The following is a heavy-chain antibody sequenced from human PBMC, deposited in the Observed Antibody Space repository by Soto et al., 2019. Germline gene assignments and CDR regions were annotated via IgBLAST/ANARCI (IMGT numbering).Heavy chain of an antibody. CDR3: VKEGRGSSTSCARCYGLDV. CDR1: GFTFSLYG. V-gene: IGHV3-30*18. J-gene: IGHJ6*02. CDR2: LSHDGSNK. D-gene: IGHD2-2*01. Sequence: PGGSLRLSCGASGFTFSLYGMHWVRQAPGKGLEWVAALSHDGSNKFYAASVKGRFTISRDNSKNTLYLEMFSLRAEDTAVYYCVKEGRGSSTSCARCYGLDVWGQGTTVTVSS.